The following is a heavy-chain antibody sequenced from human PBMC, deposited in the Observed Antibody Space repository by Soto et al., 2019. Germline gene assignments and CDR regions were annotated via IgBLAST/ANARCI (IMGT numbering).Heavy chain of an antibody. CDR2: ISSSSSYI. D-gene: IGHD3-10*01. CDR3: ARAHPDGSGSYPVDY. V-gene: IGHV3-21*01. J-gene: IGHJ4*02. CDR1: GFTFSSYS. Sequence: PGGSLRLSCAASGFTFSSYSMNWVRQAPGKGLEWVSSISSSSSYIYYADSVKGRFTISRDNAKNSLYLQMNSLRAEDTAVYYCARAHPDGSGSYPVDYWGQGTLVTVSS.